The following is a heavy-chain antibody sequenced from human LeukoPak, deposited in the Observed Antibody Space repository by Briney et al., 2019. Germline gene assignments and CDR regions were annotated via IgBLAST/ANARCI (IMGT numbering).Heavy chain of an antibody. CDR1: GFTVSSNY. Sequence: GGSLRLSCAASGFTVSSNYMSWVRQAPGKGLEWVSVIYSGGSTYYADSVKGRFTISRDNSKNTLYLQMNSLRAEDTAVYYCARELVDKVATSGGGDYYYYGMDVWGQGTTVTVSS. CDR2: IYSGGST. J-gene: IGHJ6*02. V-gene: IGHV3-66*01. CDR3: ARELVDKVATSGGGDYYYYGMDV. D-gene: IGHD5-12*01.